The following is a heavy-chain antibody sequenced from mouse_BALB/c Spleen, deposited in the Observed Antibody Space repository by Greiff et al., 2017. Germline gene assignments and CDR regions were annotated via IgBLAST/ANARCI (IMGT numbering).Heavy chain of an antibody. CDR1: GFTFSDYY. V-gene: IGHV5-4*02. CDR3: ARGEIYFDV. CDR2: ISDGGSYT. Sequence: DVMLVESGGGLVKPGGSLKLSCAASGFTFSDYYMYWVRQTPEKRLEWVATISDGGSYTYYPDSVKGRFTISRDNAKNNLYLQMSSLKSEDTAMYYCARGEIYFDVWGAGTTVTVSS. J-gene: IGHJ1*01.